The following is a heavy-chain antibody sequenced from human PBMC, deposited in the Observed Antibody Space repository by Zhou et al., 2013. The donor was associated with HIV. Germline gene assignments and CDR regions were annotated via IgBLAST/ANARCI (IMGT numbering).Heavy chain of an antibody. Sequence: QVQLQESGPGLVKPSQTLSLTCAVSGGSISSGNYYWSWIRQPAGKGLEWIGRIYASGSTKYNPSLKSRVTISIDTSKNQFSLKLSSVTAADTAVYYCARLVAARDYYYYIDVVGQEGPRSPSP. J-gene: IGHJ6*03. D-gene: IGHD6-13*01. CDR1: GGSISSGNYY. V-gene: IGHV4-61*02. CDR3: ARLVAARDYYYYIDV. CDR2: IYASGST.